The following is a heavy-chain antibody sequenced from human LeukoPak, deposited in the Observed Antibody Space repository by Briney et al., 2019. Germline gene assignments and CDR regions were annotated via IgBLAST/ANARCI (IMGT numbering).Heavy chain of an antibody. CDR3: ARDFDYYDTSGYRNWFDP. V-gene: IGHV6-1*01. CDR1: GDSVSSNSAA. D-gene: IGHD3-22*01. CDR2: TYYRSKWYN. Sequence: SQTLSLTCAISGDSVSSNSAAWNWIRQSPSRGLEWLGRTYYRSKWYNDYAVSVKSRITIDPDTSKNQFSLQLYSVTPEDTAVYYCARDFDYYDTSGYRNWFDPWGQGILVTVSS. J-gene: IGHJ5*02.